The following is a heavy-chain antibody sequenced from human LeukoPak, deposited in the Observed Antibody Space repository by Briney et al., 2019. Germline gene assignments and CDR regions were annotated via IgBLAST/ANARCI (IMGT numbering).Heavy chain of an antibody. J-gene: IGHJ4*02. Sequence: SETLSLTCTVSGGSISSYYWSWIRQPPGKGLEWIGYIYYGGSTNYNPSLKSRVTISVDTSKNQFSLKLSSVTAADTAVYYCARLNFDYYDSSLVFDYWGQGTLVTVSS. D-gene: IGHD3-22*01. CDR2: IYYGGST. CDR1: GGSISSYY. CDR3: ARLNFDYYDSSLVFDY. V-gene: IGHV4-59*08.